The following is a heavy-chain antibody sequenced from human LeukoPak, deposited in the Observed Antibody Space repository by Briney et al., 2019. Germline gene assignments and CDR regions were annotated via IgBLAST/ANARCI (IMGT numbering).Heavy chain of an antibody. J-gene: IGHJ4*02. D-gene: IGHD6-6*01. CDR2: INPNSGAT. Sequence: GASVKVSCKASGYTFTGYYMHWVRQAPGQGLEWMGGINPNSGATNYVQKFQGRVTMTSDTSISTAYMELSRLRSDDTAVYYCARVQYSGSAALDYWGQGTLVTVSS. CDR3: ARVQYSGSAALDY. V-gene: IGHV1-2*02. CDR1: GYTFTGYY.